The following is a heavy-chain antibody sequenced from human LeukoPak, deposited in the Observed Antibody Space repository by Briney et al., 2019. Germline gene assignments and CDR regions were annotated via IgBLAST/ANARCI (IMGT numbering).Heavy chain of an antibody. V-gene: IGHV3-21*01. Sequence: GGSLRLSCAASGFTFSSYSMNWVRKAPGKGLEWVSSISTSSSYIYYADSVKGRFTIARDNAKNSLYLQMNRLRAEDTAVYYCAKTTDNYYYYYMDVWGKGTTVTVSS. CDR3: AKTTDNYYYYYMDV. CDR2: ISTSSSYI. J-gene: IGHJ6*03. D-gene: IGHD4-17*01. CDR1: GFTFSSYS.